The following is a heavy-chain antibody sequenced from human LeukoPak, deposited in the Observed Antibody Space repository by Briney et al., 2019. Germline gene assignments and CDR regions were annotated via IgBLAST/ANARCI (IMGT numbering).Heavy chain of an antibody. CDR3: AKEACAGDCHRDYFDY. J-gene: IGHJ4*02. V-gene: IGHV3-30*18. CDR1: GFTFSSYS. D-gene: IGHD2-21*02. Sequence: GGSLRLSCAASGFTFSSYSIHWVRQAPGKGLEWVAVISYDGSTKYYADSVKGRFTISRDNSKNTLYLQMNSLRAEDTALYYCAKEACAGDCHRDYFDYWGQGTLVTASS. CDR2: ISYDGSTK.